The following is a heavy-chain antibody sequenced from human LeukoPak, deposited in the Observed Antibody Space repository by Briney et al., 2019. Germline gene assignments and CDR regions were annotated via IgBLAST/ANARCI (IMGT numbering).Heavy chain of an antibody. V-gene: IGHV3-48*04. CDR1: GFTFSSYV. J-gene: IGHJ4*02. Sequence: GSLRLSCAASGFTFSSYVMHWVRQAPGKGLEWVSYISSSDSTIYYADSVKGRFTISRDNAKNSLYLQVNSLRAEDTAVYYCARGHNYYDSSGYVDHWGQGTLVTVSS. CDR2: ISSSDSTI. D-gene: IGHD3-22*01. CDR3: ARGHNYYDSSGYVDH.